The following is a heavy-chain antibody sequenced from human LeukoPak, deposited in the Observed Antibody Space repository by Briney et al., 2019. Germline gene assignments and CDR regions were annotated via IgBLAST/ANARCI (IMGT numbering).Heavy chain of an antibody. J-gene: IGHJ6*03. V-gene: IGHV4-39*01. Sequence: PSETLSLTCTVSGGSISSSSYYWGWIRQPPGKGLEWIGSIYYSGSTYYNPSLKSRVTISVDTSKNQFSLKLISVTAEDTAVYYCARHGRSGSGSQARHYYYYYMDVWGKGTTVTISS. CDR1: GGSISSSSYY. CDR3: ARHGRSGSGSQARHYYYYYMDV. CDR2: IYYSGST. D-gene: IGHD3-10*01.